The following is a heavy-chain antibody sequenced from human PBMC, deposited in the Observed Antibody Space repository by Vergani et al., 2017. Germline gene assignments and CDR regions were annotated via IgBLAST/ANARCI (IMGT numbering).Heavy chain of an antibody. J-gene: IGHJ4*02. V-gene: IGHV3-15*01. D-gene: IGHD3-22*01. CDR1: GFTFSSYA. Sequence: EVQLLESGGGLVQPGGSLRLSCAASGFTFSSYAMSWVRQAPGKGLEWVGRIKSKTDGGTTDYAAPVKGRFTISRDDSKNTLYLQMNSLKTEDTAVYYCTTGGGEYYYDSSGYSTRIDYWGQGTLVTVSS. CDR3: TTGGGEYYYDSSGYSTRIDY. CDR2: IKSKTDGGTT.